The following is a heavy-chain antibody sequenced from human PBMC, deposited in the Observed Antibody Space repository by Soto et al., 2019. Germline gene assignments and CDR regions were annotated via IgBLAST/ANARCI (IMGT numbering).Heavy chain of an antibody. D-gene: IGHD6-13*01. Sequence: SETLSLTCTVSGGSISSSSYYWGWIRQPPGKGLEWIGCIYYSGSTYYNPSLKSRVTISVDTSKNQFSLKLSSVTAADTAVYYCARLHGHGYSSSWYFDYWGQGTLVTVSS. CDR3: ARLHGHGYSSSWYFDY. CDR2: IYYSGST. V-gene: IGHV4-39*01. J-gene: IGHJ4*02. CDR1: GGSISSSSYY.